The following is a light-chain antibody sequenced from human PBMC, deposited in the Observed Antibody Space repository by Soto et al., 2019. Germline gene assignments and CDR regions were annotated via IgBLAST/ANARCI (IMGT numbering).Light chain of an antibody. CDR2: WAS. CDR1: QSVFYSSNNKNY. CDR3: QQYYAIPHT. J-gene: IGKJ2*01. V-gene: IGKV4-1*01. Sequence: DIVMTQSPDSLAVSLGERATINCKSSQSVFYSSNNKNYLAWYQQKAGQPPKLLFYWASTRESGVPDRFRGSGSGADFTLTITNLQAEDMSVYYCQQYYAIPHTFGQGTKLEIK.